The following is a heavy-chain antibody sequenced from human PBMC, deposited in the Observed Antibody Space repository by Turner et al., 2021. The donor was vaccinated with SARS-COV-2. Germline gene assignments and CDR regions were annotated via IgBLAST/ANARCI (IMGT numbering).Heavy chain of an antibody. CDR1: GYTFTCYF. CDR2: INPNSSGT. J-gene: IGHJ4*02. D-gene: IGHD3-3*01. CDR3: ARVSSISCDFDY. V-gene: IGHV1-2*02. Sequence: VQPVQAGAEVKRPGAAVMVSCKASGYTFTCYFMHWVRQAPGQGLEWMGWINPNSSGTNNAQKIQSRVTMTRDTSVSTAYMELSRLRSDDNAVYYGARVSSISCDFDYWGQGTLVTVSS.